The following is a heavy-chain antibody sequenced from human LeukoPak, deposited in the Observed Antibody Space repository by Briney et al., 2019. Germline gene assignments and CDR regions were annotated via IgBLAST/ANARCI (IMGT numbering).Heavy chain of an antibody. Sequence: SETLSLTCTASGGSISSYYWSWIRQPAGKGLEWIGRIYSTGSTNYNPSLKSRVTMSVDTSKNQFSLRLRSVTAADTAVYYCARQIASAGTAGFDFWGQGALVTVSS. V-gene: IGHV4-4*07. CDR1: GGSISSYY. CDR2: IYSTGST. CDR3: ARQIASAGTAGFDF. D-gene: IGHD6-13*01. J-gene: IGHJ4*02.